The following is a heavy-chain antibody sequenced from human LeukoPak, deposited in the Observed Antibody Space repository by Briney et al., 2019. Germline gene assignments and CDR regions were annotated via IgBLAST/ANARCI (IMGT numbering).Heavy chain of an antibody. V-gene: IGHV4-39*01. CDR3: VRLVGVPPAVDN. Sequence: PSETLSLTCTVSGXSVSTIAYYWGWIRQPPGKGLEYLGYIYNGEATYYNPSLKSRVTISVDTSKNQFSLRLTSVTAADTAVYYCVRLVGVPPAVDNWGQGTLVTVSS. CDR2: IYNGEAT. J-gene: IGHJ4*02. CDR1: GXSVSTIAYY. D-gene: IGHD2-2*01.